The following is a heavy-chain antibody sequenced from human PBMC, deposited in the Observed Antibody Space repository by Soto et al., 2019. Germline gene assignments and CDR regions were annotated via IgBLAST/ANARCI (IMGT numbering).Heavy chain of an antibody. D-gene: IGHD5-12*01. Sequence: TSETLSLTCAVYGGSFSGYYWSWIRQPPGKGLEWIGEINHSGSTNYNPSLKSRVTISVDTSKNQFSLKLSSVTAADTAVYYCASYSGYDSYYYYMDVWGKGTTVTVSS. CDR1: GGSFSGYY. CDR2: INHSGST. CDR3: ASYSGYDSYYYYMDV. V-gene: IGHV4-34*01. J-gene: IGHJ6*03.